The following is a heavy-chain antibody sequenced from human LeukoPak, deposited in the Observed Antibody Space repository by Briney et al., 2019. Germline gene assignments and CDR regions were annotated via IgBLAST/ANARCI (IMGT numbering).Heavy chain of an antibody. CDR2: IIPIFGTA. Sequence: SVKVSCKASGGTFSSYAISWVRQAPGQGLEWMGGIIPIFGTANYAQKFQGRVTITADESTSTAYMELSSLRSEDTAVYYCCLAVADAEFYYFDYWGQGTLVTVSS. V-gene: IGHV1-69*13. CDR1: GGTFSSYA. CDR3: CLAVADAEFYYFDY. D-gene: IGHD6-19*01. J-gene: IGHJ4*02.